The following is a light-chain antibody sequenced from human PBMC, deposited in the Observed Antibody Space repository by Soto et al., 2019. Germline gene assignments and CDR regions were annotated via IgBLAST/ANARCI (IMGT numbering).Light chain of an antibody. V-gene: IGKV3-15*01. Sequence: EIVMTQSPATLSVSPGERATLSCRASQSVSSNLAWYQQKPGQAPRLLIYGASTRATGIPARFSGSGSGTEFTLTISSLQSEDFAVYYCQQYNNHWTFGQGTKVDIQ. CDR1: QSVSSN. CDR3: QQYNNHWT. CDR2: GAS. J-gene: IGKJ1*01.